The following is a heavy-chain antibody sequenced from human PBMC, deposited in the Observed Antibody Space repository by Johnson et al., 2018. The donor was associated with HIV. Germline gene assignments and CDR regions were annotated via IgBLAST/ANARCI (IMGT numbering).Heavy chain of an antibody. Sequence: QVQLVESGGGVVQPGRSLRLSCAASGFTFNNYGMHWVRQAPGKGLEWVVVISYAGSNKYYADSVKGRFTISRDNSKNTLYLQMNSLRAEDTAVYYCAREVAGDYGDSPGAFDIWGQGTMVTVSS. D-gene: IGHD4-17*01. CDR2: ISYAGSNK. CDR1: GFTFNNYG. CDR3: AREVAGDYGDSPGAFDI. V-gene: IGHV3-30*03. J-gene: IGHJ3*02.